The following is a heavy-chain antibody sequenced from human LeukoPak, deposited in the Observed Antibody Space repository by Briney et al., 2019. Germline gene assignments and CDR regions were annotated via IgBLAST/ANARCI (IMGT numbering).Heavy chain of an antibody. CDR3: ARSNLYYDSSGFDY. J-gene: IGHJ4*02. CDR1: GGTFISYA. CDR2: IIPIFGTA. V-gene: IGHV1-69*05. D-gene: IGHD3-22*01. Sequence: ASVKVSCKASGGTFISYAISWVRQAPGQGLEWMGGIIPIFGTANYAQKFQGRVTITTDESTSTAYMELRSLRSDDTAVYYCARSNLYYDSSGFDYWGQGTLVTVSS.